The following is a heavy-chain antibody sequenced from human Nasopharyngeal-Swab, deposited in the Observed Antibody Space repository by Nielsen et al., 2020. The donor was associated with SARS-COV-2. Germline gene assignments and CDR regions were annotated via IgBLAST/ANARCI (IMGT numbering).Heavy chain of an antibody. V-gene: IGHV3-23*01. Sequence: GGSLRLSCIASEFTFNIYAMAWVRRTPGRGLQWVSGISASGGSTYYTDSVKGRFAVSRDNSRNTLYLQMHSLRVEDTALYYCAKDDVARGDAFDIWGQGTMVTVSS. CDR1: EFTFNIYA. J-gene: IGHJ3*02. CDR3: AKDDVARGDAFDI. CDR2: ISASGGST. D-gene: IGHD3-10*01.